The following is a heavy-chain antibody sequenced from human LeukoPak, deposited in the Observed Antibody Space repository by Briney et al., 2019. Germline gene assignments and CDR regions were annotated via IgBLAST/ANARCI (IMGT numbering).Heavy chain of an antibody. V-gene: IGHV3-74*01. Sequence: GGSLRLSCTASGFSFSGHWMHWARQLPGKGLVWVSRISPTGSTTSYADSVKGRFTVSRDNAKNTLYLQVNNLRAKDTAVYYCARGPNSNWSGLDFWGQGTLLTVSS. D-gene: IGHD6-6*01. CDR3: ARGPNSNWSGLDF. CDR1: GFSFSGHW. CDR2: ISPTGSTT. J-gene: IGHJ4*02.